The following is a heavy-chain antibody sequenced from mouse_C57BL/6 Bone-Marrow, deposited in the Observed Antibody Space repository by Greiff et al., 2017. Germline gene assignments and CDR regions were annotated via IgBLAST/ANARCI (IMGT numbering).Heavy chain of an antibody. J-gene: IGHJ2*01. CDR3: ARWLLRNSY. CDR1: GYTFTSSW. Sequence: QVQLQQSGAELAKPGASVKLSCKASGYTFTSSWMHWVKQRPGQGLEWIGYINPSSGYTKNNQKFKDKATWTADKSSSTTYMQLSSLTYEDSAVYYDARWLLRNSYWGQGTTLTVSS. V-gene: IGHV1-7*01. CDR2: INPSSGYT. D-gene: IGHD2-3*01.